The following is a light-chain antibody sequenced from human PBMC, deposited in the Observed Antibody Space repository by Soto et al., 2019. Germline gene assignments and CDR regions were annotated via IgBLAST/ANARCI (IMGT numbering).Light chain of an antibody. CDR2: EVS. CDR3: RSYAGSNNFV. J-gene: IGLJ1*01. V-gene: IGLV2-8*01. Sequence: QSALTQPPSASGSPGQSVTISCTGTSRDVGGYNYVSWYQQHPGKAPKLMIYEVSKRPSGVPDRFSGSKSGNTASLTVSGLQAEDEADYYCRSYAGSNNFVFGTGTKVTVL. CDR1: SRDVGGYNY.